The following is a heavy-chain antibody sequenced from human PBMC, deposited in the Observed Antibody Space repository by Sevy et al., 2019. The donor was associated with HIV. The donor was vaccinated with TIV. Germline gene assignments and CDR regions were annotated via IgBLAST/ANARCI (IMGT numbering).Heavy chain of an antibody. CDR3: ARDHYDFLTGYYRFDY. J-gene: IGHJ4*02. D-gene: IGHD3-9*01. V-gene: IGHV3-33*01. CDR1: GFTFSSYG. Sequence: GGSLRLSCAASGFTFSSYGIHWVRQAPGKGLEWVAVISYDGNNKYYADSVKGRFTISRDNSKNTLYLQMNNLRAEDTAVYYCARDHYDFLTGYYRFDYWGQGTLVTVSS. CDR2: ISYDGNNK.